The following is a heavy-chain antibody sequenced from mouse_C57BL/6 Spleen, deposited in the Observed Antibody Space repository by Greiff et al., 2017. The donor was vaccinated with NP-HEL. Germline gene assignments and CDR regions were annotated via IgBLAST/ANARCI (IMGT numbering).Heavy chain of an antibody. V-gene: IGHV1-69*01. CDR1: GYTFTSYG. CDR2: IDPSDSYT. D-gene: IGHD2-3*01. CDR3: ARGGLLRNAMDY. J-gene: IGHJ4*01. Sequence: VQLQQSGAELARPGASVKLSCKASGYTFTSYGISWVKQRTGQGLEWIGEIDPSDSYTNYNQKFKGKSTLTVDKSSSTAYMQLSSLTSEDSAVYYCARGGLLRNAMDYWGQGTSVTVSS.